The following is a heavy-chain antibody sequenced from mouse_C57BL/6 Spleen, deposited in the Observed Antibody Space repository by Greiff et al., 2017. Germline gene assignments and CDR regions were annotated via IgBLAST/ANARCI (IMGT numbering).Heavy chain of an antibody. CDR2: IYPGDGDT. V-gene: IGHV1-82*01. D-gene: IGHD2-5*01. CDR1: GYAFSSSW. CDR3: ARSVYSNYPDY. J-gene: IGHJ2*01. Sequence: VQLQQSGPELVKPGASVKISCKASGYAFSSSWMNWVKQRPGKGLEWIGRIYPGDGDTNYNGKFKGKDTLTADKSSSTAYMQLSSLTSEDSAVYFCARSVYSNYPDYWGQGTTLTVSS.